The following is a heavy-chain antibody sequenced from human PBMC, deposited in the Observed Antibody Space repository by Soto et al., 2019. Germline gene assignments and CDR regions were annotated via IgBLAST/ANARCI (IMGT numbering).Heavy chain of an antibody. Sequence: GGSLRLSCAASGFTFSSYAMHWVRQAPGKGLEWVAVISYDGSNKYYADSVKGRFTISRDNSKNTLYLQMNSLRAEDTAVYYCARDSSGWYFTIFDYWGQGTLVTVSP. CDR3: ARDSSGWYFTIFDY. V-gene: IGHV3-30-3*01. CDR2: ISYDGSNK. J-gene: IGHJ4*02. D-gene: IGHD6-19*01. CDR1: GFTFSSYA.